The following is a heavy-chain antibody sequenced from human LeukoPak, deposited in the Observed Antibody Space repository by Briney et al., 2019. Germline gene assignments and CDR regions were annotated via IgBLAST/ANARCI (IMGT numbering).Heavy chain of an antibody. D-gene: IGHD3-9*01. CDR1: GGSISSYY. V-gene: IGHV4-59*08. CDR2: IFCSGST. CDR3: ARQEGCCILTGYYKHFDY. Sequence: SETLSLTCNVPGGSISSYYWCWIRQPPGKGLEWVGYIFCSGSTTYNPPLKSRVTISVDTSKNQFSLNLTSVTAADTAVYYCARQEGCCILTGYYKHFDYWGQGALVTVSS. J-gene: IGHJ4*02.